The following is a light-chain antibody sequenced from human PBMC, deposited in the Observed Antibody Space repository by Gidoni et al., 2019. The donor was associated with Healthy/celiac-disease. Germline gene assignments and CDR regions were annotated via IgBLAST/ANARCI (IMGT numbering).Light chain of an antibody. CDR1: QSVLYSSNNKNY. J-gene: IGKJ2*01. CDR2: WAS. V-gene: IGKV4-1*01. Sequence: DIVMTQPPDSMAVSLGERATINCKSSQSVLYSSNNKNYLAWYQQKPGQPPKLLIYWASTRESGVPDRFSGSGSGTDFTLTISSLQAEDVAVYCCQQYYSTPSTFGQGTKLEIK. CDR3: QQYYSTPST.